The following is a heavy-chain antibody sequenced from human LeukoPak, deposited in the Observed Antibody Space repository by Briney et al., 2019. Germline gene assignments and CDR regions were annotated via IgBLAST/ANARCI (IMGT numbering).Heavy chain of an antibody. CDR2: ISAYYGNT. CDR1: GYTFTSYG. CDR3: ARDGRVVVTAPNDY. Sequence: ASVKVSCKASGYTFTSYGISWVRQAPGQGLEWMGWISAYYGNTNYAQKLQGRVTMTTDTSTSTAYMELRSLRSDDTAVYYCARDGRVVVTAPNDYWGQGTLVTVSS. V-gene: IGHV1-18*01. D-gene: IGHD2-21*02. J-gene: IGHJ4*02.